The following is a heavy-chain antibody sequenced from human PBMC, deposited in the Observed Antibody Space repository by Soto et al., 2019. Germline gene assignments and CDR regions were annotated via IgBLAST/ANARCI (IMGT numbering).Heavy chain of an antibody. CDR1: GGSISSSSYY. CDR3: ASG. J-gene: IGHJ4*02. V-gene: IGHV4-39*01. CDR2: IYYSGST. Sequence: SQTLSATCNPTGGSISSSSYYWGWIRQPPGKGLEWIRSIYYSGSTYYNPSLTSRVTISVDTSKNQFSLQLSSATAAYTAVYSSASGWGQGLLPTVSS.